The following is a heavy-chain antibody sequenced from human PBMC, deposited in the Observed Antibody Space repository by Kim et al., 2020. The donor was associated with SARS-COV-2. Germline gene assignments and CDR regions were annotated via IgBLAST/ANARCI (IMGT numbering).Heavy chain of an antibody. CDR3: ARGLYGDYVVPFGD. J-gene: IGHJ4*02. D-gene: IGHD4-17*01. CDR2: ISSSSYT. CDR1: GFTFSDYY. Sequence: EGSLRLSCAASGFTFSDYYMSWIRQAPGKGLEWVSYISSSSYTNYADSVKGRFTISRDNAKNSLYLQMNSLRAEDTAVYYCARGLYGDYVVPFGDWGQGTLVTVSS. V-gene: IGHV3-11*05.